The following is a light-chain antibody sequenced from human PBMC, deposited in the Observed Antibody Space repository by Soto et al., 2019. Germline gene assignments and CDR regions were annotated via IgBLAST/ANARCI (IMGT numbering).Light chain of an antibody. V-gene: IGLV2-11*01. CDR1: FSEVGGYNY. CDR2: EVT. J-gene: IGLJ2*01. Sequence: QSVLTQPRSVSGSPGQSVTISCTGTFSEVGGYNYVSWYQQHPGKAPKLIIYEVTKRPSGAPNHFSGSKSGNTASLTISGLQAEDEADYYCCSYAARYTLVFGGGTKLTVL. CDR3: CSYAARYTLV.